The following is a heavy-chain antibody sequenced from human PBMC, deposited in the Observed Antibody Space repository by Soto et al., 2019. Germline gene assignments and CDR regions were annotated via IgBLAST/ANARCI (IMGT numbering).Heavy chain of an antibody. J-gene: IGHJ5*02. CDR1: GFTFDDYA. V-gene: IGHV3-9*01. CDR3: AREREDSSGYYYKYNWFDP. CDR2: ISWNSGSI. Sequence: LVESGGGLVQPGRSLRLSCAASGFTFDDYAMHWVRQAPGKGLEWVSGISWNSGSIGYADSVKGRFTISRDNAKNSLYLQMNSLRAEDTALYYCAREREDSSGYYYKYNWFDPWGQGTLVTVSS. D-gene: IGHD3-22*01.